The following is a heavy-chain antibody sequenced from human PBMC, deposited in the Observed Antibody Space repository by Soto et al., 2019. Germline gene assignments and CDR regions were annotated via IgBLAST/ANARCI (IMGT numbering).Heavy chain of an antibody. D-gene: IGHD6-19*01. Sequence: QVQLVESGGGVVQPGRSLRLSCVASGFTFSAYGMSWVRQAPGKGLEWVAIISYDGSLKYYGDSVKGRFTISRNNSRNTLYLQMDSLSAEDTAVHYSVKEIIPVSGPWDFDNWAQGTLVTVSS. CDR2: ISYDGSLK. CDR1: GFTFSAYG. V-gene: IGHV3-30*18. J-gene: IGHJ4*02. CDR3: VKEIIPVSGPWDFDN.